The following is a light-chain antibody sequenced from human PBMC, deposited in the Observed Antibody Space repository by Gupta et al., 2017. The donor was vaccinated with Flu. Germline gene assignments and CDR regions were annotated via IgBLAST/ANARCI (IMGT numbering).Light chain of an antibody. V-gene: IGKV3-15*01. Sequence: EIVMTQSPATLSVSPGERANLSCRASHSVSRNLAWYQQKPGQAPRALIYAASTRATGIPARFSGSGSGTYFTITSSSLQSEDYAVDYCQQDDSLPRTFGQGTKVEIK. CDR3: QQDDSLPRT. CDR2: AAS. CDR1: HSVSRN. J-gene: IGKJ1*01.